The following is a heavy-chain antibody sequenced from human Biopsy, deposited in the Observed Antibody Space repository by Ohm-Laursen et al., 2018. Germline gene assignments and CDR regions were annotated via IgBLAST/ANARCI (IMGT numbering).Heavy chain of an antibody. CDR2: VDWDDYK. V-gene: IGHV2-70*11. Sequence: TQTLTLTFSFSGFSLSARGMCVSWIRQAPGKALEWLARVDWDDYKDYSASLQTKLSISKDTSNDLVVLTVNNVDPADTATYYCARTPILIVSAGLVYRHRRHLQGMDVWGQGIAVTVS. J-gene: IGHJ6*02. CDR1: GFSLSARGMC. CDR3: ARTPILIVSAGLVYRHRRHLQGMDV. D-gene: IGHD6-13*01.